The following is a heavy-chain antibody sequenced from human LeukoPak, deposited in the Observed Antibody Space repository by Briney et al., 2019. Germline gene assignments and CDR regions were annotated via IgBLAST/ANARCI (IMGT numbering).Heavy chain of an antibody. CDR1: GYTFTSYG. J-gene: IGHJ4*02. V-gene: IGHV1-18*01. D-gene: IGHD2-2*01. CDR2: ISAYNGNT. CDR3: ARESGMPRLFDY. Sequence: ASVKVSCKASGYTFTSYGISWVRQAPGQGLEWMGWISAYNGNTNYARKLKGRVTMTTDTSTSTAYMELRSLRSDDTAVYYCARESGMPRLFDYWGQGILVTVSS.